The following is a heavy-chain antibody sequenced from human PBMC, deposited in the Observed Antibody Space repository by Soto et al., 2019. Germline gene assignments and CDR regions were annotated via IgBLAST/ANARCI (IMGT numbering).Heavy chain of an antibody. Sequence: GESLKISCKGSGYSFTSYWISWVRQMPGKGLEWMGRIDPSDSYTNYSPSFQGHVTISADKSISTAYLQWSSLKASDTAMYSCARGDIVATALLIIWGQGTLVTVSS. V-gene: IGHV5-10-1*01. J-gene: IGHJ4*02. CDR3: ARGDIVATALLII. CDR1: GYSFTSYW. D-gene: IGHD5-12*01. CDR2: IDPSDSYT.